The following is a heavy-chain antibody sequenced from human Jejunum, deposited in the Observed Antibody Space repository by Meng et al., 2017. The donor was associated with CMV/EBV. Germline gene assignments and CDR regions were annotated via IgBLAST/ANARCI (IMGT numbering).Heavy chain of an antibody. CDR1: QFTFKNYA. Sequence: AASQFTFKNYAMHWVRQAPGEGLEWVSVIYGGGITYYADSVKGRFTISRDNSKNTVLLQMNSLRAEDTAVYYCAGESGLPNGMDVWGRGTTVTVSS. CDR3: AGESGLPNGMDV. CDR2: IYGGGIT. D-gene: IGHD4-11*01. V-gene: IGHV3-53*01. J-gene: IGHJ6*02.